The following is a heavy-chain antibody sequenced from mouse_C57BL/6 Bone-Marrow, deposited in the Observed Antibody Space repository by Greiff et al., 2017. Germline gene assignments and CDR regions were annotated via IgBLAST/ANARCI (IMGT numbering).Heavy chain of an antibody. Sequence: QVQLKESGPELVKPGASVKISCKASGYAFSSSWMNWVKQRPGTGLEWIGRIYPGDGDTNYNGKFKGKATLTADKSSSTAYMQLSSLTSEDSAVYFCERRFLDDWGQGTTLTVSS. CDR1: GYAFSSSW. J-gene: IGHJ2*01. V-gene: IGHV1-82*01. CDR2: IYPGDGDT. CDR3: ERRFLDD.